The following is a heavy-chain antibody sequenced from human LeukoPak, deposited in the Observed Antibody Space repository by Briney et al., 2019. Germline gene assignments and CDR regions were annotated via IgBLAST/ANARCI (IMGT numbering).Heavy chain of an antibody. J-gene: IGHJ3*02. CDR1: GFTFSSYG. CDR2: ISYDGSNK. V-gene: IGHV3-30*18. CDR3: AKVGIVVVPAAIGLGAFDI. Sequence: SGGSLRLSCAASGFTFSSYGMHWVRQAPGKGLEWVAVISYDGSNKYYADSVKGRFTISRDNSKNTLYLQMNSLRAEDTAVYYCAKVGIVVVPAAIGLGAFDIWGQGTMVTVSS. D-gene: IGHD2-2*01.